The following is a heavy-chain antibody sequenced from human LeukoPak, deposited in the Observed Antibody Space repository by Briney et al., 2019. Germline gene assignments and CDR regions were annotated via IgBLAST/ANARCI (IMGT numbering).Heavy chain of an antibody. CDR2: ISAYNGNT. CDR3: ARGGGIIAAAAHDY. Sequence: ASVKVSCKASGDTFTRYAMHWVRQAPGQRLEWMGWISAYNGNTHYAQKFQGRVAMTRDTYTNTSYMDLRSLRSDDTAVYYCARGGGIIAAAAHDYWGQGTLVTVSS. D-gene: IGHD6-13*01. V-gene: IGHV1-3*01. J-gene: IGHJ4*02. CDR1: GDTFTRYA.